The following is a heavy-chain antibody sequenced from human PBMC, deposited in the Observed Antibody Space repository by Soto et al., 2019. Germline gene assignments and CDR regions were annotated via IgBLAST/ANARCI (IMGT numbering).Heavy chain of an antibody. CDR1: GFTFSSYA. CDR2: ISGSGGST. J-gene: IGHJ6*02. Sequence: GGSLRLSCAASGFTFSSYAMSWVRQAPGKGLEWVSAISGSGGSTYYADSVKGRFTISRDNSKNTLYLQMNSLRAEDTAVYYCAKDGLAYCGGDCPYYYGMDVWGQGTTVTVSS. V-gene: IGHV3-23*01. CDR3: AKDGLAYCGGDCPYYYGMDV. D-gene: IGHD2-21*02.